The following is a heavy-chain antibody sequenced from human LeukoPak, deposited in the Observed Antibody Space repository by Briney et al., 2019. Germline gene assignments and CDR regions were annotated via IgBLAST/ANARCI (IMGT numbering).Heavy chain of an antibody. J-gene: IGHJ5*02. CDR3: ARNPIVGATTWFDP. D-gene: IGHD1-26*01. Sequence: GGSLRLSCAASGFTFSSYSMNWVRQAPGKGLEWVSSISSSSSYIYYADSVKGRFTISRDNAKNSLYLQMNSLRAEDTAVYYCARNPIVGATTWFDPWGQGTLVTVSS. CDR1: GFTFSSYS. CDR2: ISSSSSYI. V-gene: IGHV3-21*01.